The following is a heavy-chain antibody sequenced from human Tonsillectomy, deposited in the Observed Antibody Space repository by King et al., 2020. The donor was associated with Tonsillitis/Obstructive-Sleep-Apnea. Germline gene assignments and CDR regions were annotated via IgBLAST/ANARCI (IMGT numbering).Heavy chain of an antibody. J-gene: IGHJ1*01. CDR3: AGDQRLNNPEIFDF. D-gene: IGHD3-3*01. CDR1: GFTFSSFG. CDR2: IWYDGINQ. V-gene: IGHV3-33*01. Sequence: VQLVESGGSVVQPGRSLRLSCAASGFTFSSFGMHWVRQAPGKGLEWVAVIWYDGINQFYADSVKGRFSISRDNSKNTLFLQMSSLRADDTAVYFCAGDQRLNNPEIFDFWGQGTLVTVSS.